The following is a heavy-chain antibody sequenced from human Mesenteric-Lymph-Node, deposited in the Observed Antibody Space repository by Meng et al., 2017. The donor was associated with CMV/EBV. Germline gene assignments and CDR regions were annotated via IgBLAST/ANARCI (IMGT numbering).Heavy chain of an antibody. V-gene: IGHV3-74*01. Sequence: GESLKISCGASGFTFSTYWMHWFRQAPGKGLVWVSRINGDGSSTAYADSVRGRFTISRDNAKNTLHLQMNSLRVEDTAVYYCARGDCSSTSCYFNGYYYYGMDVWGQGTTVTVSS. CDR3: ARGDCSSTSCYFNGYYYYGMDV. CDR1: GFTFSTYW. J-gene: IGHJ6*02. CDR2: INGDGSST. D-gene: IGHD2-2*01.